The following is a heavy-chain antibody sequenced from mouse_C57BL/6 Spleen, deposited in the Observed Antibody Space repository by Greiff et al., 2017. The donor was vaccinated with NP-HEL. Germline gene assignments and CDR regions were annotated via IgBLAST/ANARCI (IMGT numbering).Heavy chain of an antibody. J-gene: IGHJ2*01. V-gene: IGHV1-72*01. CDR3: ERSRYPKEYYFDY. CDR2: IDPNSGGT. D-gene: IGHD1-1*01. CDR1: GYTFTSYW. Sequence: QVQLQQPGAELVKPGASVKLSCKASGYTFTSYWMHWVKQRPGRGLEWIGRIDPNSGGTKYNEKFKSKATLTVDKPSSTAYMQISILTSEDSAVYYCERSRYPKEYYFDYSGQGTTPTVSS.